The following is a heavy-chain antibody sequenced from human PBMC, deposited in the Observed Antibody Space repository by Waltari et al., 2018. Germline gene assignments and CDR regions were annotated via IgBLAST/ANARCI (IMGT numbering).Heavy chain of an antibody. CDR1: GASITSTKHY. CDR3: ATYIGASVGTAAFDV. CDR2: ISYNGST. Sequence: QLQLQESGPGLVKPSETLSPTCSASGASITSTKHYWGWIRQPPGQGLEWIATISYNGSTYSSPSLRGRVTVSRDTSMNYVSLKLGSVTAADTAVYYCATYIGASVGTAAFDVWGQGTMVTVSS. D-gene: IGHD5-12*01. J-gene: IGHJ3*01. V-gene: IGHV4-39*02.